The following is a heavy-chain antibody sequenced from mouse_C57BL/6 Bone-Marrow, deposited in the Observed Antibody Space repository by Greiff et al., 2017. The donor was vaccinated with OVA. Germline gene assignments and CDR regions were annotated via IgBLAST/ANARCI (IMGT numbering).Heavy chain of an antibody. Sequence: VKLVESGPELVKPGASVKISCKASGYAFSSSWMNWVKQRPGKGLEWIGRIYPGDGDTNYNGKFKGKATLTADKSSSTAYMQLSSLTSEDSAVYFCARGSYYGNYVGYFDVWGTGTTVTVSS. V-gene: IGHV1-82*01. CDR1: GYAFSSSW. J-gene: IGHJ1*03. CDR2: IYPGDGDT. D-gene: IGHD2-1*01. CDR3: ARGSYYGNYVGYFDV.